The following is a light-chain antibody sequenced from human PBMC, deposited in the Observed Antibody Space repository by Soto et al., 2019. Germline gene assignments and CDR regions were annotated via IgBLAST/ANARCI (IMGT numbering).Light chain of an antibody. CDR3: EQTYSRVSGYS. CDR2: GAS. J-gene: IGKJ2*03. CDR1: QIIARY. Sequence: DIQMTQSPSSLSASVGDRVTITCRASQIIARYLNWYQQKPGKAPRLLVYGASNLQSGVPSRFSGSGSGTEFTLTISSLQPEDFATSYCEQTYSRVSGYSFGQGTKLDFK. V-gene: IGKV1-39*01.